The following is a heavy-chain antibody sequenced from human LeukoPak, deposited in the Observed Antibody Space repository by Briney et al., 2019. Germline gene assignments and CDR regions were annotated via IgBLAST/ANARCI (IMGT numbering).Heavy chain of an antibody. D-gene: IGHD6-6*01. CDR2: ISGSGGST. J-gene: IGHJ4*02. Sequence: GGSLRLSCTASGFTLRSYAMGWVRQAPGKGLEWVSAISGSGGSTYYADSVKGRFTISRGNSKNTLYLQTNSLRAEDTAVYYCAKDPTSIAARPHYFDYWGQGTLVTVSS. CDR1: GFTLRSYA. V-gene: IGHV3-23*01. CDR3: AKDPTSIAARPHYFDY.